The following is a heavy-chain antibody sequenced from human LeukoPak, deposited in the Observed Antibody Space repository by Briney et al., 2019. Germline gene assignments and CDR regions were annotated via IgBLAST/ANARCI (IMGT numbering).Heavy chain of an antibody. D-gene: IGHD6-19*01. CDR3: ARAPVAGVAFDY. Sequence: SETLSLTCTVSGGSLSSGGYYWSWIRQPAGKGLEWIGRIYTSGSTNYNPSLKSRVTISVDTSKNQFSLKLSSVTAADTAVYYCARAPVAGVAFDYWGQGTLVTVSS. CDR2: IYTSGST. CDR1: GGSLSSGGYY. V-gene: IGHV4-61*02. J-gene: IGHJ4*02.